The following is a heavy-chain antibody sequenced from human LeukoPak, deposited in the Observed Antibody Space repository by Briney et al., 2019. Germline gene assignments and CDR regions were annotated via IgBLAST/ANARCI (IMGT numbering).Heavy chain of an antibody. V-gene: IGHV1-2*02. CDR3: ASLNLPDSSGYYDD. CDR1: GYTFTGHY. D-gene: IGHD3-22*01. Sequence: ASVKVSCKVSGYTFTGHYMHWVRQAPGQGLEWMGWINPNSGGTNYAQKFQGRVTMTRDTSITTAHMELSRLRSDDTAVYYCASLNLPDSSGYYDDWGQGTLVTVSS. CDR2: INPNSGGT. J-gene: IGHJ4*02.